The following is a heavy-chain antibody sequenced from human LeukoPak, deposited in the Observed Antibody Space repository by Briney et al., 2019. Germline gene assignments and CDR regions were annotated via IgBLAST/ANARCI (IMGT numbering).Heavy chain of an antibody. J-gene: IGHJ4*02. CDR3: TKDRRGPAAGTWYFDS. Sequence: GGSLRLSCAASGFTVSSNYMSWIRQAPGKGLEWVSVIYSGGNTYYADSVRGRFTISRDNSKNTVYLQLNSLRAGDTAIYYCTKDRRGPAAGTWYFDSWGQGTLVTVSS. CDR1: GFTVSSNY. D-gene: IGHD6-13*01. CDR2: IYSGGNT. V-gene: IGHV3-53*01.